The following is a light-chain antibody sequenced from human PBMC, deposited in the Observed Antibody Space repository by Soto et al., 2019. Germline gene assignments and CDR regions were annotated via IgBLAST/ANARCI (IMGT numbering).Light chain of an antibody. J-gene: IGLJ1*01. Sequence: QSVLTQPPSASWSPGQSVTIPCTGTSSDVGGYDHVSWYQQHPGKAPKLMIYEVTKRPAGVPDRFSGSKSGNTASLTVSGLQAEDEADYYCSSDAGNYNYVFGTGTKVTVL. CDR2: EVT. V-gene: IGLV2-8*01. CDR1: SSDVGGYDH. CDR3: SSDAGNYNYV.